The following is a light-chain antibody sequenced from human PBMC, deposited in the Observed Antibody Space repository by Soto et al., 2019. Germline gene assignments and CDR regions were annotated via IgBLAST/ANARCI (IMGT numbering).Light chain of an antibody. J-gene: IGLJ1*01. CDR1: SSDVGGYNF. CDR2: DVT. CDR3: SSYKSSSTLYG. Sequence: QSVLTQPASVSGSPGQSITISCTGTSSDVGGYNFVSWYQQHPGKAPKLMIYDVTNRPSGASNRFSGSKSGNTASLTISGLQAEDEADYYCSSYKSSSTLYGFGTGTKVTVL. V-gene: IGLV2-14*01.